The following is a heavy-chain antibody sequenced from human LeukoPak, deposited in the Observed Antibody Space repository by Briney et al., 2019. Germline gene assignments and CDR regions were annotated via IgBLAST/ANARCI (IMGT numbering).Heavy chain of an antibody. CDR3: TVEFLLWWTVRDY. V-gene: IGHV3-15*01. CDR1: GFTFSNAW. Sequence: GGSLRLSCAASGFTFSNAWMSRVRQAPGKGLEWVGRIKSKTDGGTTDYAAPVKGRFTISRDDSKNTLYLQMNSLKTEDTAVYYCTVEFLLWWTVRDYWGQGTLVTVSS. D-gene: IGHD3-10*01. CDR2: IKSKTDGGTT. J-gene: IGHJ4*02.